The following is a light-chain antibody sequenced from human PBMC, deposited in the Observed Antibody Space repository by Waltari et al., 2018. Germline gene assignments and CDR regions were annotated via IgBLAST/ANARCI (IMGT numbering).Light chain of an antibody. CDR2: DIS. CDR1: QSIGRS. J-gene: IGKJ1*01. CDR3: QKYERLPAT. V-gene: IGKV3-20*01. Sequence: SCRASQSIGRSVVWYQQRPGRAPRLLIYDISRRATGIPDRFSGSGYGTDFSLTISRLEPEDFAVYYCQKYERLPATFGQGTTVEIK.